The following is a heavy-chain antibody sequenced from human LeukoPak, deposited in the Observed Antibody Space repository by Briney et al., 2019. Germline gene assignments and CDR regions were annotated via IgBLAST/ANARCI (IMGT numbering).Heavy chain of an antibody. Sequence: GASVKVSCKASGGTFISYAISWARQAPGQGLEWMGRIIPIFGIANYAQKFQGRVTITADKSTSTAYMELSSLRSEDTAVYYCARRVGARFDYWGQGTLVTVSS. CDR2: IIPIFGIA. CDR3: ARRVGARFDY. J-gene: IGHJ4*02. V-gene: IGHV1-69*04. CDR1: GGTFISYA. D-gene: IGHD1-26*01.